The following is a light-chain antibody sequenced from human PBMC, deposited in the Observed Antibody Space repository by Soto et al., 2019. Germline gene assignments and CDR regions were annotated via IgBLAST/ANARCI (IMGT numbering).Light chain of an antibody. J-gene: IGKJ1*01. V-gene: IGKV3-20*01. CDR3: QQYGSSRT. CDR2: GAS. Sequence: ETVLTQSPGTLSLSPGERATLSCRASQSVSSSYLAWHQQKPGQAPRLLSYGASSRATGIPDRFSGSGSGTDFTLTITRLEPEDFAVYYCQQYGSSRTFGQGTKVEI. CDR1: QSVSSSY.